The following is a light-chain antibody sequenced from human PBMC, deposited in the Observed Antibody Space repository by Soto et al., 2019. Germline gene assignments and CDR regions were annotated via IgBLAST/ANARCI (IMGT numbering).Light chain of an antibody. J-gene: IGKJ2*01. V-gene: IGKV3-20*01. CDR3: HQYGSSPYT. CDR1: QSVSSSY. Sequence: ESVLTQSPGTLSLSPGERATLSCRASQSVSSSYLAWYQQKPGQAPRLLIYGASSRATGIPDRFIGSGSGTDFTLTISRLEPEDFAVYYCHQYGSSPYTFGQGNKLEIK. CDR2: GAS.